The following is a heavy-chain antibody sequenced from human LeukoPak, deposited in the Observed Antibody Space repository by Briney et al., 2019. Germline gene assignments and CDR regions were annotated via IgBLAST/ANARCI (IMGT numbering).Heavy chain of an antibody. Sequence: GGSLRLSCGASHFTFSIYWMSWVRQAPGKGLEWVAFIRFDGTSEFYADSVKARFTISRDNSQNTVSLQLNNLRIEDTALYYCAKTSLSDPSGHYYYMDVWGKGTTVTVSS. D-gene: IGHD3-3*01. J-gene: IGHJ6*03. CDR3: AKTSLSDPSGHYYYMDV. CDR2: IRFDGTSE. V-gene: IGHV3-30*02. CDR1: HFTFSIYW.